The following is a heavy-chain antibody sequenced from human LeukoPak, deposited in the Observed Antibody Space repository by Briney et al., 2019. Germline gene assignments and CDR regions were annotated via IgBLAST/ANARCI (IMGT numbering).Heavy chain of an antibody. Sequence: SETLSLTCAVSGGSISSGSYYWSWIRQPAGKGLEWIGCIYTSGSTNYNPSLKSRVTITVDTSKNQFSLNLSSVTAADTAVYYCARESEQWPYYYYGMDVWGQGTTVTVSS. CDR1: GGSISSGSYY. J-gene: IGHJ6*02. V-gene: IGHV4-61*02. CDR3: ARESEQWPYYYYGMDV. D-gene: IGHD6-19*01. CDR2: IYTSGST.